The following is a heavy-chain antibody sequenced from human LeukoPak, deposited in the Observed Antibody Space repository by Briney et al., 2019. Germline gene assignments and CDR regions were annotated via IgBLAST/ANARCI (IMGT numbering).Heavy chain of an antibody. D-gene: IGHD3-22*01. CDR1: GGSISSSDYY. CDR3: ARLIHSYYYDSSGYYHYYYMDV. Sequence: SETLSLTCTVSGGSISSSDYYWGLIRQPPGKGLEWIGRISYSGTSYYNPSLKRRITISVDTSNNQFSLKMTSVTAADTAVYFCARLIHSYYYDSSGYYHYYYMDVWGKGTTVTVSS. CDR2: ISYSGTS. J-gene: IGHJ6*03. V-gene: IGHV4-39*01.